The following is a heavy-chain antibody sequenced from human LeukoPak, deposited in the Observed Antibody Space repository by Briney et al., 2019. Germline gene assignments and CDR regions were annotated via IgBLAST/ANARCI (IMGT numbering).Heavy chain of an antibody. V-gene: IGHV4-4*07. J-gene: IGHJ4*02. CDR3: AREARGGSTYFGN. Sequence: SETPSLTCTVSGGSMSGYFWAWIRRPAGKGLEWIGRIYSSGTTNYNLSLKSRVTMSLDTSKNQFSLSLTSVTAADTAVYYCAREARGGSTYFGNWGQGTLVTVSS. D-gene: IGHD1-26*01. CDR1: GGSMSGYF. CDR2: IYSSGTT.